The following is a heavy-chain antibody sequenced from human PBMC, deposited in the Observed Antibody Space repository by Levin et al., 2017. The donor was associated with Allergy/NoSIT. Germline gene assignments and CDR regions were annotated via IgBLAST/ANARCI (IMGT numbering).Heavy chain of an antibody. Sequence: LSLTCAASGFPFRNYWMSWVRQAPGKGLEWVANIKQDGSEKYYVDSVKGRFTISRDNAKSSLYLQMNSLRVEDTAVYYCARFLWIPAATYYFDYWGQGTLVTVSS. CDR2: IKQDGSEK. V-gene: IGHV3-7*01. D-gene: IGHD5-18*01. CDR3: ARFLWIPAATYYFDY. CDR1: GFPFRNYW. J-gene: IGHJ4*02.